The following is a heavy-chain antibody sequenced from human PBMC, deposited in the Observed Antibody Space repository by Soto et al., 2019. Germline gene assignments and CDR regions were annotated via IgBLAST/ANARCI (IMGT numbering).Heavy chain of an antibody. J-gene: IGHJ3*01. V-gene: IGHV3-49*03. CDR1: GFPFSDYT. CDR3: AGEVGTIWPIPFVL. D-gene: IGHD2-21*01. Sequence: GGSLRLSCTASGFPFSDYTMSWFRQAPGKGLEWVGFISNNGYGATTKYAASVKGRFTISRDDSRDIAYLQLTSLETEDTAVYFCAGEVGTIWPIPFVLGGQGTMVTVS. CDR2: ISNNGYGATT.